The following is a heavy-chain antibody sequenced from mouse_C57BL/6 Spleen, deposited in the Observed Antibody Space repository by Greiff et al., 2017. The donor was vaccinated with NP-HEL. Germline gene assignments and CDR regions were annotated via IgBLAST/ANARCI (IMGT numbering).Heavy chain of an antibody. CDR3: AKRVIYYDYRGSYAMDY. J-gene: IGHJ4*01. V-gene: IGHV2-3*01. CDR2: IWGDGST. Sequence: VKLVESGPGLVAPSQSLSITCTVSGFSLTSYGVSWVRQPPGKGLEWLGVIWGDGSTHYHSALISRLSISKDNSKSQVFLKLNSLQTDDTATYYCAKRVIYYDYRGSYAMDYWGQGTSVTVSS. D-gene: IGHD2-4*01. CDR1: GFSLTSYG.